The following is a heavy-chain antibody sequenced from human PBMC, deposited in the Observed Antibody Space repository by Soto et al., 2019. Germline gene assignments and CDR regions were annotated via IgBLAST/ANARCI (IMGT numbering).Heavy chain of an antibody. CDR3: ARRSPRVGYFDY. Sequence: PSETLSLTCTVSGGSIRSGGYYWSWFRQLPEKGLEWIGYIYYNGGTYYSPSLKDRITISQDTSKNQFSLELSSVTAADTAVDYCARRSPRVGYFDYWGQGTLVTVSS. D-gene: IGHD1-26*01. CDR2: IYYNGGT. J-gene: IGHJ4*02. V-gene: IGHV4-31*03. CDR1: GGSIRSGGYY.